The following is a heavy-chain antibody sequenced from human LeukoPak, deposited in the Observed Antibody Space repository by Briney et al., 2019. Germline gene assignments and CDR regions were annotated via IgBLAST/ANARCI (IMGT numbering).Heavy chain of an antibody. CDR1: GFTFRNYG. J-gene: IGHJ4*02. CDR3: AKYLDGSGFVHY. V-gene: IGHV3-30*02. D-gene: IGHD6-19*01. Sequence: GGSLRLSCVASGFTFRNYGMHWVRQAPGKGLEWVAVIWYDGRNKYYADSVKGRSTISRDNSKNTLYLQMISLRAEDTAVYYCAKYLDGSGFVHYWGQGTLPSVPS. CDR2: IWYDGRNK.